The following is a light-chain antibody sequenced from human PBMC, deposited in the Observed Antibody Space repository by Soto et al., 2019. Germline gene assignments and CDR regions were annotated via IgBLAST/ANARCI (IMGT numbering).Light chain of an antibody. CDR2: GAS. V-gene: IGKV3-15*01. CDR3: QQYNGWPYT. Sequence: EIVMTQSPATLSVSPGERATLSCRASQRVSRNLAWYRQKPGQAPRLLIYGASTRATATPARFSGSGSGTEFTLTISSLQSEDFAVYYCQQYNGWPYTFGQGTKLEIK. CDR1: QRVSRN. J-gene: IGKJ2*01.